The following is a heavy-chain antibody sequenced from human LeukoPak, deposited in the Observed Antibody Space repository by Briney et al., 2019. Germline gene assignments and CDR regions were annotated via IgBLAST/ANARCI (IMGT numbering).Heavy chain of an antibody. Sequence: GESLKISCKGSGYSFTSYWIGWVRQMPGKGLEWMGIIYPGDSDTRYSPSFQGQVTISADKSISTAYLQWTSLKASGTAMYYCARPLVGTGYSSSWYFAYWGQGTQVTVSS. CDR2: IYPGDSDT. CDR1: GYSFTSYW. CDR3: ARPLVGTGYSSSWYFAY. J-gene: IGHJ4*02. D-gene: IGHD6-13*01. V-gene: IGHV5-51*01.